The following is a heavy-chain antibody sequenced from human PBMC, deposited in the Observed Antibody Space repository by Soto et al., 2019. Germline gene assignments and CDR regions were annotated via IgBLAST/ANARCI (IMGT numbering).Heavy chain of an antibody. Sequence: QVQLVQSGAEVKKPESSVKVSCKASGGTFSSYAISWVRQAPGQGLEWMGGIIPIFGTANYAQKFQGRVTISADESTSTAYMDLISLRSEDTAVYYCARPTKPLYYYYGMVVWGQGTTVTVSS. J-gene: IGHJ6*02. CDR2: IIPIFGTA. CDR3: ARPTKPLYYYYGMVV. D-gene: IGHD1-1*01. V-gene: IGHV1-69*12. CDR1: GGTFSSYA.